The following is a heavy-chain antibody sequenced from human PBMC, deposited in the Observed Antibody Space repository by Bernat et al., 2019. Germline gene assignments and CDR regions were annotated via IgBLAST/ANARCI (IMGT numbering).Heavy chain of an antibody. CDR2: LYWDYLK. CDR3: AHMRLVGAPPFDY. J-gene: IGHJ4*02. CDR1: GFSLSISGLV. V-gene: IGHV2-5*02. Sequence: QITLKESGPTLVKPTQTLTLTCTFSGFSLSISGLVVRWIRQSPGKALEWLSSLYWDYLKRYSPSLKCRLTITKDTSKNQVVLTMTNMDPVDTATYYCAHMRLVGAPPFDYWGQGTLVTVSS. D-gene: IGHD1-26*01.